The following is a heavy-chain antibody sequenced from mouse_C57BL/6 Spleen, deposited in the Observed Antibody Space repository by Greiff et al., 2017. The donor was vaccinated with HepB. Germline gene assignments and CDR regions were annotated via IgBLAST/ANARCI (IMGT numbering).Heavy chain of an antibody. Sequence: VQLKESGPELVKPGASVKISCTASGYSFTGYYMNWVKQSPEKSLEWIGEINPSTGGTTYNQKFKAKATLTVDKTSSTAYMQLKSLTSEDSAVYYCARGDGYYDAMDYWGQGTSVTVSS. CDR2: INPSTGGT. J-gene: IGHJ4*01. CDR1: GYSFTGYY. D-gene: IGHD2-3*01. V-gene: IGHV1-42*01. CDR3: ARGDGYYDAMDY.